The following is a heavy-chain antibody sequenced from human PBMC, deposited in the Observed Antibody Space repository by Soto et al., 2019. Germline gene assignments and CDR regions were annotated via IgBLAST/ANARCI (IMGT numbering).Heavy chain of an antibody. D-gene: IGHD6-6*01. CDR1: GFTFSSYA. CDR2: ISGSDDST. J-gene: IGHJ4*02. V-gene: IGHV3-23*01. CDR3: AKRSRSSTFDY. Sequence: EVQLLESGGGLVQPGESLRLSCAASGFTFSSYAMSWVRQAPGKGLEWVSVISGSDDSTYYADSVKGRFTISRDNSKRTLYLRMNSLRAEDTAVSYCAKRSRSSTFDYWGQGTLVTVSS.